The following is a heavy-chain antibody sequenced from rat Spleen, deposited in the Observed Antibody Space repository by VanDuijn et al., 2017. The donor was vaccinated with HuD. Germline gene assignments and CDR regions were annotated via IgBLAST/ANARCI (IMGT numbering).Heavy chain of an antibody. Sequence: EVQLVESGGGLVQPGRSMKLSCAASGFTFSDYYMAWVRQAPKKGLEWVASISYEGSSTYYGDSVKGRFTISRDNAKSTLYLQMNSLRSEDTATYYCARGELPGPYWYFDFWGPGTMVTVSS. D-gene: IGHD1-4*01. CDR3: ARGELPGPYWYFDF. CDR1: GFTFSDYY. CDR2: ISYEGSST. V-gene: IGHV5-22*01. J-gene: IGHJ1*01.